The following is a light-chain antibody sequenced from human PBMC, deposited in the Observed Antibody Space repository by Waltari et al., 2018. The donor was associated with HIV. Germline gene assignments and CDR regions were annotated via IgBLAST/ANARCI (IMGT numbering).Light chain of an antibody. Sequence: SYELTQPPSVSVSLGQTASITCSGAKLGNKYVSWYQQKPGQSPVLVIFRNTKRPSEIPERFSGSNSGTTATLTIGGTQALDEADYYCQAWDSNIVVFGGGTTLTVL. CDR1: KLGNKY. J-gene: IGLJ2*01. CDR2: RNT. CDR3: QAWDSNIVV. V-gene: IGLV3-1*01.